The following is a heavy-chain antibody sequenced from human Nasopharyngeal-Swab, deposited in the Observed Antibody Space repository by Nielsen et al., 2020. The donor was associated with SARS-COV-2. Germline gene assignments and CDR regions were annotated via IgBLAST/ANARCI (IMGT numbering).Heavy chain of an antibody. Sequence: SVKVSCKASGGTFSSYAISWVRQAPGQGLEWMGGIIPIFGTANYARKFQGRVTITADKFTSTAYMELSSLRSEDTAVYYCARLDGYNYCFDYWGQGTLVTVSS. CDR2: IIPIFGTA. J-gene: IGHJ4*02. CDR3: ARLDGYNYCFDY. CDR1: GGTFSSYA. D-gene: IGHD5-24*01. V-gene: IGHV1-69*06.